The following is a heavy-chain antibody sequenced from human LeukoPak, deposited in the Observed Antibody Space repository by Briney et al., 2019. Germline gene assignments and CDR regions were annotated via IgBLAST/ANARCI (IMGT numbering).Heavy chain of an antibody. CDR3: AGQTGPTFDI. J-gene: IGHJ3*02. Sequence: SETLSLTCTVYGGSFNRYFYSWIRQPPGKGLEWIGEINHSGIFDYNPSLKSRVTISVDTSKKQFSLTLTSVTAADTSVYYCAGQTGPTFDIWGQGTMVIVSS. V-gene: IGHV4-34*01. CDR2: INHSGIF. D-gene: IGHD3-9*01. CDR1: GGSFNRYF.